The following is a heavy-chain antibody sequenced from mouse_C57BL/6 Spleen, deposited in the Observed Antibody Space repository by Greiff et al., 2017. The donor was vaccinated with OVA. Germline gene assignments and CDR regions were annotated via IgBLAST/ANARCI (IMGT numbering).Heavy chain of an antibody. Sequence: EVQLQESGPVLVKPGASVKMSCKASGYTFTDYYMNWVKQSHGKSLEWIGVINPYNGGTSYKQKFKGKATLTVDKSSSTAYMELNSLTSEDSAVYCCARRWLRRMGYWGQGTSVTVSS. V-gene: IGHV1-19*01. CDR1: GYTFTDYY. CDR3: ARRWLRRMGY. D-gene: IGHD2-2*01. J-gene: IGHJ4*01. CDR2: INPYNGGT.